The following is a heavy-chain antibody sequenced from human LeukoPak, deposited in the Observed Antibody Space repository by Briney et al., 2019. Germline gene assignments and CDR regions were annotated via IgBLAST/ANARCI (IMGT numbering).Heavy chain of an antibody. D-gene: IGHD2-15*01. V-gene: IGHV1-2*02. CDR2: INPNSGGT. CDR1: GYTFTAYY. Sequence: GASVKVSCKASGYTFTAYYMHWVRQAPGQGLEWMGWINPNSGGTNYAQKFQGRVTMTRDTSISTAYMELSRLTSDDTAVYYCASPSHYCSGGSCYSNWFDPWGQGTLVTVSS. CDR3: ASPSHYCSGGSCYSNWFDP. J-gene: IGHJ5*02.